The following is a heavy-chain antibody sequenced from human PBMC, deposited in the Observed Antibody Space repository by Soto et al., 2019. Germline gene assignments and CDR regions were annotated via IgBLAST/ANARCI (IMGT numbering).Heavy chain of an antibody. CDR2: IWYDGSNK. D-gene: IGHD6-19*01. CDR1: GFTFSSYG. J-gene: IGHJ4*02. Sequence: GGSLRLSCAASGFTFSSYGMHWVRQAPGKGLEWVAVIWYDGSNKYYADSVKGRFTISRDNSKNTLYLQMNSLRAEDTAVYYCARDVGEGVAVAGTPSSGFDYWGQGTLVTVSS. V-gene: IGHV3-33*01. CDR3: ARDVGEGVAVAGTPSSGFDY.